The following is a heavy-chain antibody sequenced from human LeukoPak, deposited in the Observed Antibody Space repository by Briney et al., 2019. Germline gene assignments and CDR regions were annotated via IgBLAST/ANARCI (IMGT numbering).Heavy chain of an antibody. J-gene: IGHJ6*02. Sequence: SETLSLTCTASGGSISSYYWSWIRQPPGKGLEWIGYIYYSGSINYNPSLKSRVTISVDTSTNQFSLKLNSVTAADTAVYYCARAPRGESDAASGFYGVDVWGQGTTVTVSS. CDR1: GGSISSYY. D-gene: IGHD3-22*01. CDR3: ARAPRGESDAASGFYGVDV. CDR2: IYYSGSI. V-gene: IGHV4-59*01.